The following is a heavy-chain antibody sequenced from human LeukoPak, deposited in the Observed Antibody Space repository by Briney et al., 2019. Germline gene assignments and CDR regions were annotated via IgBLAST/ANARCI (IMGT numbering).Heavy chain of an antibody. V-gene: IGHV3-21*04. CDR2: ISSSSSYI. J-gene: IGHJ4*02. D-gene: IGHD5-24*01. CDR3: AKDRKWLQRSGFGYYFDY. Sequence: PGGSLRLSCAASGFTFSSYSMNWVRQAPGKWLEWVSSISSSSSYIHYADSVKGRFTISRDNAKNSLYLQMNSLRAEDTALYYCAKDRKWLQRSGFGYYFDYWGQGTLVTVSS. CDR1: GFTFSSYS.